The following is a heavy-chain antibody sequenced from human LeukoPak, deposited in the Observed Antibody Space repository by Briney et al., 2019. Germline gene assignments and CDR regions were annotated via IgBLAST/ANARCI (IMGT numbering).Heavy chain of an antibody. CDR1: GGSISSGSYY. CDR2: IYTSGST. CDR3: AREGYYYDSSGYYSADAFDI. V-gene: IGHV4-61*02. J-gene: IGHJ3*02. Sequence: TLSLTCTVSGGSISSGSYYWSWIRQPAGKGLEWIGRIYTSGSTNYNPSLKSRVTISVDTSKNQFSLKLSSVTAADTAVYYCAREGYYYDSSGYYSADAFDIWGQGTMVTVSS. D-gene: IGHD3-22*01.